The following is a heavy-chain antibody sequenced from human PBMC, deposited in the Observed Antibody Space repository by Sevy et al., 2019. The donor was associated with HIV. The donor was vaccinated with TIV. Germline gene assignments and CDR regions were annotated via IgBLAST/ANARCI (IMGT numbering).Heavy chain of an antibody. Sequence: GGSLRLSCAASGFTFSSYWMNWVRQAPGKGLEWVANIKEDGSDKYYVDSVKGPITISRDNAQNSLYLEMNSVRAEETAVNYCARWDVWGKGTTVTVSS. V-gene: IGHV3-7*01. CDR2: IKEDGSDK. J-gene: IGHJ6*04. CDR3: ARWDV. CDR1: GFTFSSYW.